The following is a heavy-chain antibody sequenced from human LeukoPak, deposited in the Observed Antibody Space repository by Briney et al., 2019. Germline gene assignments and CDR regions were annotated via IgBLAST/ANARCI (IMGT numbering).Heavy chain of an antibody. D-gene: IGHD3-10*01. CDR2: IWYDGSNK. V-gene: IGHV3-33*01. CDR3: ARDRVITMVRGVAVGYYYGMDV. J-gene: IGHJ6*02. CDR1: GXTFSSYG. Sequence: GRSLRLSCAASGXTFSSYGMHWVRQAPGKGLEWVAVIWYDGSNKYYADSVKGRFTVSRDNSKNTLYLQMNSLRAEDTAVYYCARDRVITMVRGVAVGYYYGMDVWGQGTTVTVSS.